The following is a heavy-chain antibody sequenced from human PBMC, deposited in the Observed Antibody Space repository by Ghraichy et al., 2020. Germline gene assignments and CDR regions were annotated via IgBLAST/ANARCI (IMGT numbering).Heavy chain of an antibody. D-gene: IGHD3-9*01. CDR1: GFNFAGYV. J-gene: IGHJ5*02. V-gene: IGHV3-48*03. CDR3: VRGRSSAVYDMLTAHSTGASFNWFDP. Sequence: GESLNISCAVSGFNFAGYVMSWVHQRPGREPEWVSSISGSGATTQYADSVKGRFTISRDNAKKLLSLQMDSLGAEDTAIYHCVRGRSSAVYDMLTAHSTGASFNWFDPWGQGTLVTVSS. CDR2: ISGSGATT.